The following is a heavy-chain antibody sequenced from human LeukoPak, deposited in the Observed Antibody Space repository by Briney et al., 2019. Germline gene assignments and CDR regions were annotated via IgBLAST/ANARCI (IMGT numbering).Heavy chain of an antibody. CDR3: ARQNTPHGNFDY. CDR2: IGVAANT. CDR1: GFTFSNYD. V-gene: IGHV3-13*01. D-gene: IGHD1-26*01. Sequence: GGSLRLSCAASGFTFSNYDMHWVRQATGKGLEWVSAIGVAANTFYSGSVKGRFTISRENAKNSLYPLMSSLRAEDTAMYYCARQNTPHGNFDYWGQGTLVTVSS. J-gene: IGHJ4*02.